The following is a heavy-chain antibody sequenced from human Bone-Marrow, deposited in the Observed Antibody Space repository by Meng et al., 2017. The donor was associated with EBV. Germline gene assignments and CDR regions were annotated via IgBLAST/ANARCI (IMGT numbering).Heavy chain of an antibody. Sequence: VQVMESGGCLVQPGGSLRPSFAASGFTLSSYWVHWVRQAPGKGLVWVSRINPDGSVINYADSVKGRFTISRDNAKNTVYLQMNNLRADDTAVYYCAKDCFGDKDSWGQGTLVTVSS. CDR3: AKDCFGDKDS. CDR2: INPDGSVI. V-gene: IGHV3-74*01. D-gene: IGHD2-21*01. CDR1: GFTLSSYW. J-gene: IGHJ4*02.